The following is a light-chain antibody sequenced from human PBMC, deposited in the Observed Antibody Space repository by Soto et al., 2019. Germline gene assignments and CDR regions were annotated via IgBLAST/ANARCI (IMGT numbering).Light chain of an antibody. Sequence: DIQMTQSPSSLSASVGDRVTITCRASQSISSYLNWYQQKPGKAPKLLIYAASSLQSGVPSRFSGSGSGTDFTLTISSLQLEDFANYYYQQSYCTLLTFGGGTKVDIQ. J-gene: IGKJ4*01. V-gene: IGKV1-39*01. CDR3: QQSYCTLLT. CDR2: AAS. CDR1: QSISSY.